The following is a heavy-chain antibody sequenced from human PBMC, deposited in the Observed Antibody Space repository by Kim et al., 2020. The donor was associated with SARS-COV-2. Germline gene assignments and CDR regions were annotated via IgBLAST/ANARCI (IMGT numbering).Heavy chain of an antibody. CDR3: ARYPFDS. V-gene: IGHV3-7*01. J-gene: IGHJ4*02. Sequence: GGSLRLSCAASGFNFSSYWMSWVRQAPGKGLVWVANIKEDGSDIYSADSVKGRFTTSRENAKSSLYLQMNSLRADDTAVYYCARYPFDSWGQGTLVTVSS. CDR2: IKEDGSDI. CDR1: GFNFSSYW.